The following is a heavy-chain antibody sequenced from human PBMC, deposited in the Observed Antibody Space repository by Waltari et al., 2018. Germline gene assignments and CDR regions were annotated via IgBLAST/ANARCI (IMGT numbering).Heavy chain of an antibody. V-gene: IGHV4-38-2*01. Sequence: QVQLQESGPGLLKPSETLSLPCAVSGASISGSYYWAWIRQPPGRGLEWIGRIQHSGNRIESGSTNNRPSLKGRVTISADTTKNHFFLRMTSVTVADTAVYYCARNSTMVRGVVPCDFWGQGTLVTVSP. J-gene: IGHJ4*02. CDR3: ARNSTMVRGVVPCDF. CDR2: IQHSGNRIESGST. D-gene: IGHD3-10*01. CDR1: GASISGSYY.